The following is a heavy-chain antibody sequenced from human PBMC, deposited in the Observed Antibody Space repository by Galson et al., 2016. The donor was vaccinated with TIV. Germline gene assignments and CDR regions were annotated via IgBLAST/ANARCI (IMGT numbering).Heavy chain of an antibody. V-gene: IGHV4-59*01. CDR2: ISDSGRS. D-gene: IGHD7-27*01. CDR1: SDSIINYY. CDR3: ARDLGLGAFDI. J-gene: IGHJ3*02. Sequence: LSLTCTVSSDSIINYYLSWIRQPPGKGLEWIGYISDSGRSNENPSLKSRVTISVDTPKKQISLKLKSVTAADTAMYYCARDLGLGAFDIWGQGTMVTVSS.